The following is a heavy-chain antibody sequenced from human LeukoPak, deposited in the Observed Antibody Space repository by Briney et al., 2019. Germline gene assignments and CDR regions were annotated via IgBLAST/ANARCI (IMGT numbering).Heavy chain of an antibody. J-gene: IGHJ4*02. V-gene: IGHV3-7*01. Sequence: GGSLRLSCAASGFTFSTYWMSWVRQAPGKGLEWVANIKQDGSEKYYVDSVKGRFTISRDNAKNSLYLQMNSLRAEDTAVYYCAVTDQITMRTFDYWGQGTLVTVSS. CDR3: AVTDQITMRTFDY. CDR1: GFTFSTYW. CDR2: IKQDGSEK. D-gene: IGHD3-22*01.